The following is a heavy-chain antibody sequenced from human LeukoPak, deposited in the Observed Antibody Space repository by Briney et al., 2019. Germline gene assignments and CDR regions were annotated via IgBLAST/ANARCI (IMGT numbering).Heavy chain of an antibody. CDR2: ISYDGSNK. Sequence: GGSLRLSCAASGFTFSSYAMHWVRQAPGKGLEWVAVISYDGSNKYYADSVKGRFTISRDNTKNTLYLQMNTLRAEDTAVYYCAKKRVAVAGSHYFDYWGQGALVTVSS. CDR3: AKKRVAVAGSHYFDY. D-gene: IGHD6-19*01. J-gene: IGHJ4*02. CDR1: GFTFSSYA. V-gene: IGHV3-30*04.